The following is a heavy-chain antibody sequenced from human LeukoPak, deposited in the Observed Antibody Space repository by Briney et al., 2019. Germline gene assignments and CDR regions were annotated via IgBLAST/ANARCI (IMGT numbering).Heavy chain of an antibody. D-gene: IGHD3-22*01. Sequence: GGSLRLSCAASGFTVSSNYMSWVRQAPGKGLEWVPVIYSGGSTYYADSVKGRFTISRDNSKNTLYLQMNSLRAEDTAVYYCATLPYDSSALRDYWGQGTLVTVSS. V-gene: IGHV3-53*01. J-gene: IGHJ4*02. CDR2: IYSGGST. CDR1: GFTVSSNY. CDR3: ATLPYDSSALRDY.